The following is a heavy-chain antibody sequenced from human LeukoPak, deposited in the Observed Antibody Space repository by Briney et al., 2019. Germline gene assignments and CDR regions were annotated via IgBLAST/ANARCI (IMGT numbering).Heavy chain of an antibody. CDR1: GFTFSSYS. Sequence: GGSLRLSCAASGFTFSSYSMNWVRQAPGKGLEWVANIKQDGSEKYYVDSVKGRFTISRDNAKNSLYLQMNSLRAEDTAVYYCLEQLQNYWGQGTLVTVSS. J-gene: IGHJ4*02. CDR2: IKQDGSEK. CDR3: LEQLQNY. V-gene: IGHV3-7*01. D-gene: IGHD6-6*01.